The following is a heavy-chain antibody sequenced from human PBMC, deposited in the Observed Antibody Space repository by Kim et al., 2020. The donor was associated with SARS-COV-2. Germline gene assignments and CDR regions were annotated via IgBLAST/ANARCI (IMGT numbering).Heavy chain of an antibody. J-gene: IGHJ6*02. CDR1: GYTFTSYY. CDR2: INPSGGST. D-gene: IGHD2-2*01. V-gene: IGHV1-46*01. CDR3: ARRGVYCSSTSCYEPYYGMDV. Sequence: ASVKVSCKASGYTFTSYYMHWVRQAPGQGLEWMGIINPSGGSTSYAQKFQGRVTMTRDTSTSTVYMELSSLRSEDTAVYYCARRGVYCSSTSCYEPYYGMDVWGQGTTVTVSS.